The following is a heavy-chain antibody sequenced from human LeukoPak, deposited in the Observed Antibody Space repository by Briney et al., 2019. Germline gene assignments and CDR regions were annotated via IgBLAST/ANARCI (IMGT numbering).Heavy chain of an antibody. CDR2: INHSGST. D-gene: IGHD2-2*01. Sequence: SETLSLTCAVYGGSFSGYYWSWIRQPPGKGLEWIGEINHSGSTNYNPSLKSRVTTSVDTSKNQFSLKLSSVTAADTAVYYCARAGYCSSTSCRKVRGMDVWGKGTTVTVSS. CDR1: GGSFSGYY. CDR3: ARAGYCSSTSCRKVRGMDV. V-gene: IGHV4-34*01. J-gene: IGHJ6*04.